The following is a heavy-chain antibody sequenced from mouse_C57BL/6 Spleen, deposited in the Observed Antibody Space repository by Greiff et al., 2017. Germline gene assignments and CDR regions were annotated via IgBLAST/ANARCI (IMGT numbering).Heavy chain of an antibody. CDR3: ARGDPLKLVLAY. CDR1: GFTFTDYY. V-gene: IGHV7-3*01. D-gene: IGHD4-1*01. CDR2: IRNKANGYTT. Sequence: EVMLVESGGGLVQPGGSLSLSCAASGFTFTDYYMSWVRQPPGKALEWLGFIRNKANGYTTEYSASVKGRFTISRDNSQSILYLQMNALRAEDSATYYCARGDPLKLVLAYWGQGTLVTVSA. J-gene: IGHJ3*01.